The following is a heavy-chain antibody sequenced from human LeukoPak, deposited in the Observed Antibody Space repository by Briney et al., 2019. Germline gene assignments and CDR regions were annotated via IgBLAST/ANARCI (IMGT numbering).Heavy chain of an antibody. Sequence: PGESLRLACAASGFTFDDYGMSWVRHAQGKGVEWVSGINWNGGSTGYADSVKGRFTISRDNAKNSLYLQMNSLRAEDTALYYCARGGVDAFDIWGQGTMVTVSS. D-gene: IGHD3-3*01. V-gene: IGHV3-20*04. CDR2: INWNGGST. J-gene: IGHJ3*02. CDR1: GFTFDDYG. CDR3: ARGGVDAFDI.